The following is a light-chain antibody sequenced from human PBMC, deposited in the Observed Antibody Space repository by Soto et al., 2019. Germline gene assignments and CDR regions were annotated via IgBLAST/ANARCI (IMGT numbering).Light chain of an antibody. CDR3: SSYTSSITLV. CDR2: EVS. CDR1: SCDVGGYNY. Sequence: QSALTQPASVSGSPGQSITISCTGTSCDVGGYNYVSWYQQHPGKAPKLMIYEVSNRPSGVSNRFSGSKSGNTASLTISGLQAEDEADYYCSSYTSSITLVFGTGTKLTVL. J-gene: IGLJ1*01. V-gene: IGLV2-14*01.